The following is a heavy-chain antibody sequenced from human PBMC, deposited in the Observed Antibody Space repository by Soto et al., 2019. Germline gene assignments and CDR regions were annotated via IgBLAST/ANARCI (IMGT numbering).Heavy chain of an antibody. D-gene: IGHD2-8*01. CDR2: IWYDGSNK. Sequence: PGGSLRLSCAASGFTFSSYGMHWVRQAPGKGLEWVAVIWYDGSNKYYADSVKGRFTISRDNSKNTLYLQMNSLRAEDTAVYYCARGWREDIVLMVYGPNFDYWGQGTLVTVSS. J-gene: IGHJ4*02. CDR3: ARGWREDIVLMVYGPNFDY. V-gene: IGHV3-33*01. CDR1: GFTFSSYG.